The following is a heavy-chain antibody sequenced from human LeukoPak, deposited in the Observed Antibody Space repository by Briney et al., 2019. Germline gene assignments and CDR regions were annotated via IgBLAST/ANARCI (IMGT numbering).Heavy chain of an antibody. CDR3: ARYYYDSSGYYSPFDY. CDR1: GYTFTGYY. D-gene: IGHD3-22*01. J-gene: IGHJ4*02. Sequence: ASVKVSCKASGYTFTGYYMHWVRQAPGQGLEWMGWINPNSGGTNYAQKLQGRVTMTTDTSTSTAYMELRSLRSDDTAVYYCARYYYDSSGYYSPFDYWGQGTLVTVSS. CDR2: INPNSGGT. V-gene: IGHV1-2*02.